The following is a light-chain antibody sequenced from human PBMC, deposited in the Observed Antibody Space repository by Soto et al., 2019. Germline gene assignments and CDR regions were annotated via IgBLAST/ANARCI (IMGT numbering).Light chain of an antibody. J-gene: IGKJ1*01. CDR1: QSISSW. CDR3: QQYNSYST. CDR2: KAS. Sequence: DSRIIQSPSTVSASVGDRVTITCWASQSISSWLAWYQQKPGKAPKLLIYKASSLESGVPSRFSGSGSGTEFTLTISSLQPDDFATYYCQQYNSYSTFGQGTKVEIK. V-gene: IGKV1-5*03.